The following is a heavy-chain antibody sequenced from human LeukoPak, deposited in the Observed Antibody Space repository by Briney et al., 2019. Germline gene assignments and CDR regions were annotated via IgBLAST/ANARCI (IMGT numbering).Heavy chain of an antibody. V-gene: IGHV7-4-1*02. CDR3: ARVDVVTTVFDY. D-gene: IGHD2-21*02. CDR2: INTKTEKA. Sequence: ASVKVSCKASGYTFTTYTMNWVRQAPGQGLEWMGWINTKTEKATYAQGFAGRSVFSLDSSVNTAYLQINSLKTEDTAVYYCARVDVVTTVFDYWGQGTLVTVSS. CDR1: GYTFTTYT. J-gene: IGHJ4*02.